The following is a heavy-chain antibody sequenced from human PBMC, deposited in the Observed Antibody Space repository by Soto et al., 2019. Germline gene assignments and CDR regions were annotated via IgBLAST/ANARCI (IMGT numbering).Heavy chain of an antibody. CDR2: IKSDGSAT. CDR3: AKIEGGVPLGELSLYQD. J-gene: IGHJ4*02. V-gene: IGHV3-74*01. D-gene: IGHD3-16*02. Sequence: PGWSLRLSCAASGFTFSTYWMHWVRQAPGKELVGVSRIKSDGSATSYPDSVKGRLTISRDNDKKTLYLQMNRLKAEATAGYYCAKIEGGVPLGELSLYQDWGQGTLVTVSS. CDR1: GFTFSTYW.